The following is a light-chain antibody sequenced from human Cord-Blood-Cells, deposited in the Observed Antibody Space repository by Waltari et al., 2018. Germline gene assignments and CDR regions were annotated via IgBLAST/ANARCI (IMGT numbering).Light chain of an antibody. CDR3: EPRYSTPCP. J-gene: IGKJ2*02. Sequence: DIQMTQSPSSLSASAGDRVTITCRASHSISSYLNWYQQKPGQPPERLIYAASSLESVVPSRFSGSGSGTGFNLTISSLQTEDFATYCCEPRYSTPCPFGDGPKLA. CDR2: AAS. V-gene: IGKV1-39*01. CDR1: HSISSY.